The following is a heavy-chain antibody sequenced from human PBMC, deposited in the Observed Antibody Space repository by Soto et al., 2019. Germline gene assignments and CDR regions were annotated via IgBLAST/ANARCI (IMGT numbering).Heavy chain of an antibody. Sequence: SETLSLTCNVSGGSISDFYWSWIRQSPGKRLEWIGYLYYSGSTYYNPSLKSRVTISVDTSKNQFSLKLSSVTAADTAVYYCASYDSSGYYPFDYWGQGTLVTVSS. CDR1: GGSISDFY. D-gene: IGHD3-22*01. V-gene: IGHV4-59*08. CDR2: LYYSGST. CDR3: ASYDSSGYYPFDY. J-gene: IGHJ4*02.